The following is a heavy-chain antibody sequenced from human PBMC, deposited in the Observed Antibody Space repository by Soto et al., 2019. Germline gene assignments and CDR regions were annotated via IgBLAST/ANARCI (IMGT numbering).Heavy chain of an antibody. D-gene: IGHD6-13*01. V-gene: IGHV1-69*13. J-gene: IGHJ6*02. CDR1: GGTFSSYA. Sequence: GASVKVSCKASGGTFSSYAISWVRQAPGQGLEWMGGIIPIFGTANYAQKFQGRVTITADESTSTAYMELSSLRSEDTAVYYCARDQGYSSSWYFPYGRYYYYGMDVWGQGTTVTVSS. CDR2: IIPIFGTA. CDR3: ARDQGYSSSWYFPYGRYYYYGMDV.